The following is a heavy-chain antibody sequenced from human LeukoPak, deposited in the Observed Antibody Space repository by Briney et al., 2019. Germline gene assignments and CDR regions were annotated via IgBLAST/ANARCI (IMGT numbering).Heavy chain of an antibody. CDR2: ISGSGGST. Sequence: GGSLRLSCAASGFTFSSYAMSWVRQAPGKGLEWVSAISGSGGSTYYADSVKGRFTISRDNSKNTLYLQMNSLRAEDTAVYYCARSEVDIVATVCFNYWGQGTLVTVSS. CDR1: GFTFSSYA. CDR3: ARSEVDIVATVCFNY. D-gene: IGHD5-12*01. J-gene: IGHJ4*02. V-gene: IGHV3-23*01.